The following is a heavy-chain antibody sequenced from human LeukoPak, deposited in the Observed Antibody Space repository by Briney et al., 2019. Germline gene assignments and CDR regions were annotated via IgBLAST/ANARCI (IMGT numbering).Heavy chain of an antibody. J-gene: IGHJ4*02. CDR3: AKDRETTSSGTFGN. Sequence: GGSLRLSCAASGFSFSFYGMHCVRQAPGKGLEWVAVISEDGTKKNYADSVKGRFTISRDNSNNTLYLQMNSLRAEDTAVYYCAKDRETTSSGTFGNWGQGTLVTVSS. CDR2: ISEDGTKK. V-gene: IGHV3-30*18. D-gene: IGHD6-13*01. CDR1: GFSFSFYG.